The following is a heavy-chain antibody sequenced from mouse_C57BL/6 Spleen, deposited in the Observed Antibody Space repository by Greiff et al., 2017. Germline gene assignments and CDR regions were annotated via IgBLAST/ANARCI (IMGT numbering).Heavy chain of an antibody. V-gene: IGHV5-6*01. J-gene: IGHJ4*01. CDR1: GFTFSSYG. Sequence: EVQLVESGGDLVKPGGSLKLSCAASGFTFSSYGMSWVRQTPDKRLEWVATISSGGSYTYYPDSVKGRFTIARDNAKNTLYLQMSSLKSEDTAMYYCARPYDYDGGYAMDYWGQGTSVTVSS. D-gene: IGHD2-4*01. CDR2: ISSGGSYT. CDR3: ARPYDYDGGYAMDY.